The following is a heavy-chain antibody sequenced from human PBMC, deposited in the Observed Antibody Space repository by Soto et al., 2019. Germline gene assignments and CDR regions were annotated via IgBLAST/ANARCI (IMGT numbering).Heavy chain of an antibody. Sequence: QVQLVESGGGVVQPGRSLRLSCAASGFTFSSYGMHWVRQAPGKGLEWVAFISYDGSSKYYADSVKGRFTISRDNSKNTLYLQMNSLRAEDTAVYYCAKGGDYASIYAIDVWGQGTTVTVSS. CDR3: AKGGDYASIYAIDV. V-gene: IGHV3-30*18. D-gene: IGHD4-17*01. J-gene: IGHJ6*02. CDR1: GFTFSSYG. CDR2: ISYDGSSK.